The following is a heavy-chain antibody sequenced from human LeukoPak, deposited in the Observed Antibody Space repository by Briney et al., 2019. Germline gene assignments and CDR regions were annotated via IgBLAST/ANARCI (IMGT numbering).Heavy chain of an antibody. CDR2: INHSGST. Sequence: SETLSLTCAVYGGSFSGYYWSWIRQPPGKGLEWIGEINHSGSTNYNPSLKSRVTISADTSKNQFSLKLTSVTAADTAVYYCANPARDFADSGAITWWGQGTLVTVSS. CDR1: GGSFSGYY. J-gene: IGHJ4*02. V-gene: IGHV4-34*01. D-gene: IGHD4-17*01. CDR3: ANPARDFADSGAITW.